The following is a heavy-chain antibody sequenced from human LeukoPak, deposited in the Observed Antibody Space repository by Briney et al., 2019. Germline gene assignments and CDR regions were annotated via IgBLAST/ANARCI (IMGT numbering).Heavy chain of an antibody. V-gene: IGHV4-4*02. CDR3: ARDSRGMDV. CDR1: GASISSSNW. J-gene: IGHJ6*02. Sequence: PSETLSLTCAISGASISSSNWWTWVRQPPGKGLEWIGEISQSGTIKYKSSLKSRVTISLDRSKNQFSLRLTSVTAADTAVYYCARDSRGMDVWGQGTTVTVSS. CDR2: ISQSGTI.